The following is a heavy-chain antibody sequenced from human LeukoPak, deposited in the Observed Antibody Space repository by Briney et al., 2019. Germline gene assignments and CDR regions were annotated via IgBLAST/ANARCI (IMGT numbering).Heavy chain of an antibody. J-gene: IGHJ6*02. CDR1: GGSLGGYY. V-gene: IGHV4-34*01. CDR2: INHRATT. D-gene: IGHD2-15*01. CDR3: ARSEWGVYCSGGSCYGYYYYGMDV. Sequence: PSETLSLTCAVYGGSLGGYYWSWIRQPPGKGLEWIGEINHRATTSYDPSFKSRVTISVDTSKSQFSLELSSVTAADTAVYYCARSEWGVYCSGGSCYGYYYYGMDVWGQGTTVTVSS.